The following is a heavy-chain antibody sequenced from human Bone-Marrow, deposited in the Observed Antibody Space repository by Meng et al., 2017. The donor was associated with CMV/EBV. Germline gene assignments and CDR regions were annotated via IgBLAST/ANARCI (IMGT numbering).Heavy chain of an antibody. J-gene: IGHJ6*02. V-gene: IGHV3-74*01. Sequence: GESQMISCAASGFTVSSNYMTWVRQAPGKGLEWVSRINSDGSSTSYPDSVKGRFTITRDNAKNTLYLQMNSLRAEDTAVYYCARDLSRIVVVPAAIPPYYYYGMDVWGPGTTVTVSS. D-gene: IGHD2-2*02. CDR2: INSDGSST. CDR3: ARDLSRIVVVPAAIPPYYYYGMDV. CDR1: GFTVSSNY.